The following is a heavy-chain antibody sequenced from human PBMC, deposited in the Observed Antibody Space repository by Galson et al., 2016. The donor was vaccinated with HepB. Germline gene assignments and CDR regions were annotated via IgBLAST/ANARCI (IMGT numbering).Heavy chain of an antibody. Sequence: SLRLSCAASGFTFSTYSMNWVRQAPGKGLEWVSYLSSGSTTIYYADSVKGRFTISRDNSKNTLSLQMNSLRAEDTAVYCCAKDRDSNWYEKYFQHWGQGTLVTVSS. CDR2: LSSGSTTI. D-gene: IGHD6-13*01. J-gene: IGHJ1*01. V-gene: IGHV3-48*01. CDR3: AKDRDSNWYEKYFQH. CDR1: GFTFSTYS.